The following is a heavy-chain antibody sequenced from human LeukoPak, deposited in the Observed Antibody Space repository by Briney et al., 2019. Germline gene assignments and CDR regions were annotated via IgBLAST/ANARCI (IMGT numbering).Heavy chain of an antibody. J-gene: IGHJ4*02. CDR3: ARLGSYSDH. CDR1: DGSISSYY. D-gene: IGHD1-26*01. Sequence: SETLSLTCSVSDGSISSYYWSWIRQPPGRGLEWIGYIHSSGSTHYNSSLKSRVTTSLGTSKNQFSLKLSSVTAADTAVYYCARLGSYSDHWGQGTLVTVSS. CDR2: IHSSGST. V-gene: IGHV4-4*09.